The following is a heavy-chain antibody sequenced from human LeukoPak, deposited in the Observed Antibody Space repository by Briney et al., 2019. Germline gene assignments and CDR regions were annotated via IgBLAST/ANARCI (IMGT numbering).Heavy chain of an antibody. D-gene: IGHD2-2*01. CDR3: AKGGWRCINTSCYFDY. Sequence: GGSLRLSCAASGFTFSSYAMSWVRQAPGKGLEWVSAISGSGGSTYYADSVKGRFTISRDNSKNTLYLQMNSLRAEDTAVYYCAKGGWRCINTSCYFDYWGQGTLVTVSS. V-gene: IGHV3-23*01. J-gene: IGHJ4*02. CDR1: GFTFSSYA. CDR2: ISGSGGST.